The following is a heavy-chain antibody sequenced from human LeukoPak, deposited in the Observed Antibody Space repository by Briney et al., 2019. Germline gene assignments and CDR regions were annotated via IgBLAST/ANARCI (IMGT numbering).Heavy chain of an antibody. CDR2: IYYSGST. CDR1: GGSISSYY. J-gene: IGHJ4*02. CDR3: ARYVVVTAYFDY. Sequence: SETLSLTCTVSGGSISSYYWSWIRQPPGKGLEWIGYIYYSGSTNYNPSLKSRVTISVDTSKNQFSLKLSSVTAADTAVYYCARYVVVTAYFDYWGQGTLVTVSS. D-gene: IGHD2-21*02. V-gene: IGHV4-59*01.